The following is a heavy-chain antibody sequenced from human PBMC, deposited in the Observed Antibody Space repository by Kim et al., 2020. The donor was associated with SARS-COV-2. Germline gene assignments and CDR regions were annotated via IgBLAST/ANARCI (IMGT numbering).Heavy chain of an antibody. CDR3: ARHDGGYYLFNGWYFDL. Sequence: LKSRVTISVDTSKNQFSLKLSSVTAADTAVYYCARHDGGYYLFNGWYFDLWGRGTLVTVSS. J-gene: IGHJ2*01. D-gene: IGHD3-22*01. V-gene: IGHV4-59*08.